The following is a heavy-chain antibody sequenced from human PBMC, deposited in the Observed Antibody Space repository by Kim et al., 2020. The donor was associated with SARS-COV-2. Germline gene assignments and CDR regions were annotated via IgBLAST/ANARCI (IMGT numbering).Heavy chain of an antibody. D-gene: IGHD1-26*01. V-gene: IGHV4-39*01. Sequence: SETLSLTCSVSGGSISTPTYYWAWIRQPPGKGPEWIGSIYHNGNTNYNPSLQSRISLSIDTSTNQFSLKVTSVSAADTALYFCARHFGASGRFSLEGDA. CDR3: ARHFGASGRFSLEGDA. CDR1: GGSISTPTYY. J-gene: IGHJ3*01. CDR2: IYHNGNT.